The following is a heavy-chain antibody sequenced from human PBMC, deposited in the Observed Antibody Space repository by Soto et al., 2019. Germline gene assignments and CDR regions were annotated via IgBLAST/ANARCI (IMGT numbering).Heavy chain of an antibody. J-gene: IGHJ6*02. CDR2: ISAYNGNT. CDR1: GYTFTSYC. D-gene: IGHD2-2*01. Sequence: ASVKVSCKASGYTFTSYCISWVRQAPGQGLEWMGWISAYNGNTNYAHKLQGRVTMTTDTSTSTAYMELGSLRSDDTAVYYCGREYCSSTSCYWTRYYYYGMDVWGQGTTVNVSS. V-gene: IGHV1-18*01. CDR3: GREYCSSTSCYWTRYYYYGMDV.